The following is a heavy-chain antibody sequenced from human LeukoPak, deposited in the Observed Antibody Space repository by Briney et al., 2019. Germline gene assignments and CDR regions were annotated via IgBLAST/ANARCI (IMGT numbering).Heavy chain of an antibody. J-gene: IGHJ4*02. CDR3: ARGVPDRGYRGYD. V-gene: IGHV1-18*01. CDR2: ISTYNGNT. Sequence: ASVKVSCKASGYTFTSYGISWGRQAPGQGLEWMGWISTYNGNTNYAQKLQGRVTMTTDTSTSTAYMELRSLTSDDTAVYYCARGVPDRGYRGYDWGQGTLVTVSS. D-gene: IGHD5-12*01. CDR1: GYTFTSYG.